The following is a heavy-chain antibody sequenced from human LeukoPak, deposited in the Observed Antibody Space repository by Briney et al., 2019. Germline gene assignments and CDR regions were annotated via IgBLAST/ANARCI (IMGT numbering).Heavy chain of an antibody. Sequence: PSETLSLTFSVSDGSTTGYYWSWIRRPPGKGLEWVSHISDNGASTFYADSVKGRFTISRDNSKNTLYLQMNSLRAEDTAVYYCARVYFGWFFDYWGQGTLVTVSS. CDR2: ISDNGAST. CDR3: ARVYFGWFFDY. CDR1: DGSTTGYY. D-gene: IGHD3-9*01. J-gene: IGHJ4*02. V-gene: IGHV3-66*01.